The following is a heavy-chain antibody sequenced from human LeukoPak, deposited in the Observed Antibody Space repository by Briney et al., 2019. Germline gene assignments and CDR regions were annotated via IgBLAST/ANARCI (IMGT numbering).Heavy chain of an antibody. Sequence: ASVKVSCKASGYTFTSYDINWVRQATGQGLEWMGWMNPNSGNTGYAQKFQGRVTMTRNTSISTAYMELSSLRSEDTAVYYCARGFRYRSSGPSWGIWYYGMDVWGQGTTVTVSS. CDR1: GYTFTSYD. D-gene: IGHD6-19*01. V-gene: IGHV1-8*01. CDR3: ARGFRYRSSGPSWGIWYYGMDV. CDR2: MNPNSGNT. J-gene: IGHJ6*02.